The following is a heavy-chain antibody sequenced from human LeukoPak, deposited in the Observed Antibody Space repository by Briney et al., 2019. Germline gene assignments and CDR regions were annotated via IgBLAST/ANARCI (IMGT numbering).Heavy chain of an antibody. CDR2: INPNSGGT. Sequence: GASVTVSYKASGYTFTDSYIHWLQQAPGHGLEWMAWINPNSGGTNYAQKFQGRVTVTSDTSISTAYMEVTRLTSVDTAVYYCTRGTGAPNYFDFWGRGTLVTVSS. CDR3: TRGTGAPNYFDF. CDR1: GYTFTDSY. D-gene: IGHD7-27*01. J-gene: IGHJ4*02. V-gene: IGHV1-2*02.